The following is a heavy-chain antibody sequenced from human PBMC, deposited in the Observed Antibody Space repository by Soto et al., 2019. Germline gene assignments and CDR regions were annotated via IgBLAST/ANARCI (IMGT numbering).Heavy chain of an antibody. Sequence: GASVKVSCKASGGTFSSYAISWVRQAPGQGLEWMGGIIPIFGTANYAQKFQGRVTITADESTSTAYMVLSSLRSEDTAVYYCARNPDTAMVNYYYYYGMDVWGQGTTVTVSS. V-gene: IGHV1-69*13. CDR2: IIPIFGTA. CDR1: GGTFSSYA. D-gene: IGHD5-18*01. CDR3: ARNPDTAMVNYYYYYGMDV. J-gene: IGHJ6*02.